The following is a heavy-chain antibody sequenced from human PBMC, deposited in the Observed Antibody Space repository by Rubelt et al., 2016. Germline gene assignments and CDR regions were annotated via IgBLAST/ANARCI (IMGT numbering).Heavy chain of an antibody. CDR1: SDSISSGAYY. CDR2: IYYSGST. V-gene: IGHV4-31*03. CDR3: ARDAEESYFDY. J-gene: IGHJ4*02. Sequence: QVQLQESGPGLVKPSETLTLTCTVSSDSISSGAYYWSWIRQHPGKGLEWIGYIYYSGSTYYNPSLKSRVTISVDTSKNQFSLKRSSATAADTAGYYCARDAEESYFDYGGQGTLVTVSS.